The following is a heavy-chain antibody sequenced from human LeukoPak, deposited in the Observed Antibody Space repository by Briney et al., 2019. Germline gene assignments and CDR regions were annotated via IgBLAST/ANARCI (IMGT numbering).Heavy chain of an antibody. CDR3: ARVKTYYYYMDV. CDR1: GYSISSGYY. CDR2: IYHSGST. Sequence: SETLSLTCTVSGYSISSGYYWGWIRQPPGQGLEWIGSIYHSGSTYYNPSLKSRVTISVDTSKNQFSLKLSSVTAADTAVYYCARVKTYYYYMDVWGKGTKVSISS. V-gene: IGHV4-38-2*02. J-gene: IGHJ6*03.